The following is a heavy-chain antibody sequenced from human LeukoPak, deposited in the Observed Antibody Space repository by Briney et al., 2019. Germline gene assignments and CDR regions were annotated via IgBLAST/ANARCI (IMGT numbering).Heavy chain of an antibody. D-gene: IGHD2-21*02. J-gene: IGHJ4*02. CDR2: TSYDGSTK. CDR3: AKEACAGDCHRDYFDY. Sequence: GGSLRLSCAASGFTFSSYSIHWVRQAPGKGLEWVAVTSYDGSTKYYADSVKGRFTISRDNSKNTLYLQMNSLRAEDTALYYCAKEACAGDCHRDYFDYWGQGTLVTVSS. V-gene: IGHV3-30*18. CDR1: GFTFSSYS.